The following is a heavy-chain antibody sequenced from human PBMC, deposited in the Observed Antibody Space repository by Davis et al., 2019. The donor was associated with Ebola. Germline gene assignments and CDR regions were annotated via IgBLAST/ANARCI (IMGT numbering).Heavy chain of an antibody. Sequence: GESLKISCAASGFSFSIYWMSWVRQAPGKGLEWVAVISYDGSNKYYADSVKGRFTISRDNAKNSLYLQMNSLRDEDTAVYYCASGMTTVVTPFDYWGQGTLVTVSS. D-gene: IGHD4-23*01. CDR2: ISYDGSNK. CDR1: GFSFSIYW. V-gene: IGHV3-30-3*01. CDR3: ASGMTTVVTPFDY. J-gene: IGHJ4*02.